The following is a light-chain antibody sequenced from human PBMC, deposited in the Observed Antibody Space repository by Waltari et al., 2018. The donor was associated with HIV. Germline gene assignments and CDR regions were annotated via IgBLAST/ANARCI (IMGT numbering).Light chain of an antibody. CDR2: GSS. CDR1: FSNIGSNT. V-gene: IGLV1-44*01. J-gene: IGLJ1*01. CDR3: AVWDDSLSEYV. Sequence: QSVLTQPPSASGAPGQRVTISGSGSFSNIGSNTVNWYQQLPGTAPRLLIYGSSQRPSGVPDRFSGSRSDTSASLDISGLHSEDEGDYYCAVWDDSLSEYVFATGTKVFVL.